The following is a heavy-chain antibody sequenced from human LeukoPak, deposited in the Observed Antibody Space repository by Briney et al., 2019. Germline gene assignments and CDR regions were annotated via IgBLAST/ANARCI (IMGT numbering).Heavy chain of an antibody. D-gene: IGHD4-17*01. J-gene: IGHJ6*02. CDR1: GGSISSGGYY. V-gene: IGHV4-31*03. Sequence: TLSLTCTVSGGSISSGGYYWSCIRQHPGKGLQWIGYIYDSGSTYYNPSLKSRVTISVDTSNNQCSLKLSSVTAADTAVYYCPRDPTDYGDYYYYGMDVWGQGTTVTVSS. CDR3: PRDPTDYGDYYYYGMDV. CDR2: IYDSGST.